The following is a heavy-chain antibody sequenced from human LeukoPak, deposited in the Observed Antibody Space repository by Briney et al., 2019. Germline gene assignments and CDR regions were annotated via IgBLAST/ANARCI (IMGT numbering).Heavy chain of an antibody. D-gene: IGHD2-15*01. CDR3: ASDGGAAYGLDY. J-gene: IGHJ4*02. Sequence: ASVKVSCKASGYTFTSYGISWVRQAPGQGLEWMGWISPDLGKTNYAQKVQGRLTMTTDTFTSTAYMEVTSLTSDDTGAYYCASDGGAAYGLDYWGRGTLVTVSS. V-gene: IGHV1-18*01. CDR1: GYTFTSYG. CDR2: ISPDLGKT.